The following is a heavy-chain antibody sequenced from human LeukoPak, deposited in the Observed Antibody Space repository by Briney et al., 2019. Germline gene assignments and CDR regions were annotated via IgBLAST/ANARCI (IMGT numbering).Heavy chain of an antibody. CDR3: ARGAITAAVGYYFAY. D-gene: IGHD6-13*01. Sequence: TSETLSLTCTVSSGSISSHYWNWIRQPPGKGLEWIGYIYYSGSINYNPSLKSRVTISVDTSKNQFSLKLSSVTAADTAVYYCARGAITAAVGYYFAYWGQGTLVTVSS. V-gene: IGHV4-59*11. J-gene: IGHJ4*02. CDR2: IYYSGSI. CDR1: SGSISSHY.